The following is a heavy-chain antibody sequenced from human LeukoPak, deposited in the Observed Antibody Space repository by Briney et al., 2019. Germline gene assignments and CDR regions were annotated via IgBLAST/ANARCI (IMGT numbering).Heavy chain of an antibody. CDR3: VRGNYNFDY. Sequence: SQTLSLTCAISSESVSSTGAAWNWIRQSPSGGLEWLGRTYYRSKWYNEYAEHVKSRISISPDTSKNQFSLQLNSVIPEDTAVYYCVRGNYNFDYWGQGTLVTVSS. CDR2: TYYRSKWYN. V-gene: IGHV6-1*01. D-gene: IGHD1-7*01. CDR1: SESVSSTGAA. J-gene: IGHJ4*02.